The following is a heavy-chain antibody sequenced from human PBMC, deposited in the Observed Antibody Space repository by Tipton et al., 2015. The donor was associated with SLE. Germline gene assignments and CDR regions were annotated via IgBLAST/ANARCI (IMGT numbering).Heavy chain of an antibody. CDR1: GFTFSSYS. J-gene: IGHJ3*02. D-gene: IGHD3-10*01. Sequence: SLRLSCAASGFTFSSYSMNWVRQAPGKGLEWVSSISSSSSYIYYADSVKGRFTISRDNAKNSLYLQMNSLRAEDTAVYYCARGWKWFGELGSAFDIWGQGTMVTVSS. CDR3: ARGWKWFGELGSAFDI. V-gene: IGHV3-21*04. CDR2: ISSSSSYI.